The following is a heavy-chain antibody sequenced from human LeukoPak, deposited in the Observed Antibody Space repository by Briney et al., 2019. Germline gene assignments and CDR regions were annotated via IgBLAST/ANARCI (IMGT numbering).Heavy chain of an antibody. CDR3: ARSSGSGSRNYYYYPLDV. V-gene: IGHV4-59*01. Sequence: ASETLSLTCTVSGDSIRSYYWSWIRQPPGKGLEWIGCIYYSGSANYSPSLKSRVTISLDTSQNQFSLNLTSVTAADTAVYYCARSSGSGSRNYYYYPLDVWGQGTTVTVSS. CDR2: IYYSGSA. J-gene: IGHJ6*02. CDR1: GDSIRSYY. D-gene: IGHD3-10*01.